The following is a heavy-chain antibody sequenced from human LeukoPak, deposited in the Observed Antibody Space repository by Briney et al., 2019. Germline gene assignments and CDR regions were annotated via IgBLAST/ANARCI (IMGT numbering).Heavy chain of an antibody. CDR1: GFTFSSYR. V-gene: IGHV3-74*01. CDR3: ARDPTLRDYRDSSGYFYD. CDR2: IKTDGSST. D-gene: IGHD3-22*01. Sequence: PGGSLRLSCAASGFTFSSYRMHWVRQAPGKGLVWFSRIKTDGSSTSYADSVKGRFTISRDNAKNTLYLQMNSLRAEDTAVYFCARDPTLRDYRDSSGYFYDWGQGTLVTVSS. J-gene: IGHJ4*02.